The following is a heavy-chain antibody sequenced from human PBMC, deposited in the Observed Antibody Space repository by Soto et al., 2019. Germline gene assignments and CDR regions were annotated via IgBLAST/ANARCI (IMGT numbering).Heavy chain of an antibody. V-gene: IGHV3-74*01. CDR3: ARALFAYRYSAADY. CDR2: IDTYGSAT. J-gene: IGHJ4*02. Sequence: GGSLRLSCAASGFSLSVYWMHWVRQAPGKGLAWVSRIDTYGSATKYADSVEGRFSISKDNAENTLYLQMNSLRAEDTAVYYCARALFAYRYSAADYWGQGTLVTVSS. CDR1: GFSLSVYW. D-gene: IGHD3-10*01.